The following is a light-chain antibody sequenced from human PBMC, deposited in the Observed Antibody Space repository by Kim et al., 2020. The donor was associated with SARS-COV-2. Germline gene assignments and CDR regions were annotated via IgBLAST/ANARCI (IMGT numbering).Light chain of an antibody. J-gene: IGLJ3*02. CDR1: NSNIGRYY. V-gene: IGLV1-47*01. Sequence: RRVTVSWSGSNSNIGRYYVYWYRHLPGTAPKLLMYRDNQRPSGVPDRFSGSKSGTSASLAISGLRSEDEADYYCATWDATLGGPVFGGGTQLTVL. CDR2: RDN. CDR3: ATWDATLGGPV.